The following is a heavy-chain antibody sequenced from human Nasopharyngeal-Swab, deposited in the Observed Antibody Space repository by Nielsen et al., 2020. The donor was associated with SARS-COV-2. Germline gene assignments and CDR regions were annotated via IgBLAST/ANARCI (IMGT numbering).Heavy chain of an antibody. CDR3: ARGLSILTGYYPFYYYGMDV. V-gene: IGHV4-34*01. CDR2: INHSGST. D-gene: IGHD3-9*01. Sequence: SETLSLTCAVYGASFSGYYWSWIRQPPGKGLEWIGEINHSGSTNYNPSLKSRVTISVDTSKNQFSLKLSSVTAADTAVYYCARGLSILTGYYPFYYYGMDVWGQGTTVTVSS. CDR1: GASFSGYY. J-gene: IGHJ6*02.